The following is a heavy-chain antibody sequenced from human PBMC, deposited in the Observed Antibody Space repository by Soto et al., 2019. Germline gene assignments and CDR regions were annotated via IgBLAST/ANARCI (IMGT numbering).Heavy chain of an antibody. Sequence: PGGSLRLSCAASGFTFSSYGMHWVRQAPGKGLEWVAVIWYDGSNKYYADSVKGRFTISRDNSKNTLYLQMNSLRAEDTAVYYCARGWFGELIDYWGQGTLVTVSS. J-gene: IGHJ4*02. CDR2: IWYDGSNK. CDR3: ARGWFGELIDY. CDR1: GFTFSSYG. D-gene: IGHD3-10*01. V-gene: IGHV3-33*01.